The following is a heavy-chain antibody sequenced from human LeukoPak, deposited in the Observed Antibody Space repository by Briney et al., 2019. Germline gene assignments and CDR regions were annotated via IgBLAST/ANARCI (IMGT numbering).Heavy chain of an antibody. CDR1: GFTFSSYA. V-gene: IGHV3-23*01. Sequence: PGGSLRLSCAASGFTFSSYAMSWVRQAPGQGLEWVSAISGGGGSTYYADSVRGRFTISRDNSKNTLYLQMNSLRAEDTAVYYCARGNHGYCSGGSCSDFDYWGQGTLVTVSS. D-gene: IGHD2-15*01. CDR2: ISGGGGST. CDR3: ARGNHGYCSGGSCSDFDY. J-gene: IGHJ4*02.